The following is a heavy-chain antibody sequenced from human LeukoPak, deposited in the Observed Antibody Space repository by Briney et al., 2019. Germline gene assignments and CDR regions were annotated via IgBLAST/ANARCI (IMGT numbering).Heavy chain of an antibody. D-gene: IGHD7-27*01. Sequence: SETLSLTCTVSGDFITASYWSWIRQPPGKGLEWIGYVYYSGSTEYNPSLRSRVTISLEMSKHQFSLNVTSVTAADTAVYYCATNTGTVFDYWGRGALVTVSS. V-gene: IGHV4-59*01. CDR2: VYYSGST. CDR3: ATNTGTVFDY. J-gene: IGHJ4*02. CDR1: GDFITASY.